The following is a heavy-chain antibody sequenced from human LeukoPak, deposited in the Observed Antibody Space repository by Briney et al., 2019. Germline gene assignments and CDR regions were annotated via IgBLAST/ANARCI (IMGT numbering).Heavy chain of an antibody. V-gene: IGHV4-59*01. CDR3: ARGRVSSSTWYSTYYYYFYMDV. CDR2: VYHTGST. J-gene: IGHJ6*03. Sequence: SETLSLTCAVYGGSFSGYYWSWIRQPPGKGLEWIGYVYHTGSTNFNPSLTGGVSISRDTSKKLFSLRLRSVTAADTAVYFCARGRVSSSTWYSTYYYYFYMDVWGKGTTVTVSS. CDR1: GGSFSGYY. D-gene: IGHD1-1*01.